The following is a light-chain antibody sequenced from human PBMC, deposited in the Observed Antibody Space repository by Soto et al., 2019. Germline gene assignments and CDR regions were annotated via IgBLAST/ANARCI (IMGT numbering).Light chain of an antibody. V-gene: IGKV3-20*01. CDR1: QSVSSSY. Sequence: EIVLTQSPGTLSLSPGARAPLSCRARQSVSSSYLAWYQQKPGQAPRLLIHGASSRATGIPDRFSGSGSGTDFTLTISRLEPEDFGVYYCQHFGPTPGFTFGQGTRLEIK. CDR3: QHFGPTPGFT. J-gene: IGKJ5*01. CDR2: GAS.